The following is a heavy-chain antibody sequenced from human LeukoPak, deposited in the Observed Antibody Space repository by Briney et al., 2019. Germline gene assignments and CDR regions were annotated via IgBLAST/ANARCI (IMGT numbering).Heavy chain of an antibody. CDR1: GFTFSSYE. CDR3: ARGVGATDY. J-gene: IGHJ4*02. V-gene: IGHV3-48*03. CDR2: MSSSGTSI. Sequence: PGGSLRLSCAASGFTFSSYEMKWVRQAPGKGLEWVSYMSSSGTSIYYADSVKGRFTICRDNAKNSLYLQMNSLTAEDTALYYCARGVGATDYWGQGTLVAVS. D-gene: IGHD1-26*01.